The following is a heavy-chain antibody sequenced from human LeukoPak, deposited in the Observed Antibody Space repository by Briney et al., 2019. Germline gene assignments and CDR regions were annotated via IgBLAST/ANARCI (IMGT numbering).Heavy chain of an antibody. Sequence: GASVKVSCKASGYTFTSYDINWVRQATGQGLEWMGWMNPNSGNTGYAQKFQGRVTMTRNTSISTAYMELSSLRSEDTAVYYCAREDYYYYGMDIWGQGTTVTVSS. CDR3: AREDYYYYGMDI. J-gene: IGHJ6*02. CDR2: MNPNSGNT. CDR1: GYTFTSYD. V-gene: IGHV1-8*01.